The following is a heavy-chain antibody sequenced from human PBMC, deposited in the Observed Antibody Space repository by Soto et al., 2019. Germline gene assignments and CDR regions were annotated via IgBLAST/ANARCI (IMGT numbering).Heavy chain of an antibody. Sequence: GVSLRLSCAASGFKFSSYGMHWVRQAPGKGLEWVAVISYDGSAQYYADSVKGRFTISRDNSKNTLYLQMNSLRVEDTAVFYCAKDLGPTVPHLDYWAQGSLVTVSS. V-gene: IGHV3-30*18. CDR1: GFKFSSYG. D-gene: IGHD4-17*01. J-gene: IGHJ4*02. CDR3: AKDLGPTVPHLDY. CDR2: ISYDGSAQ.